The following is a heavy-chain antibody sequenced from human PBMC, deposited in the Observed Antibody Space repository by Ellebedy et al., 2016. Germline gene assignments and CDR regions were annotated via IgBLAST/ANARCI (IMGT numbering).Heavy chain of an antibody. D-gene: IGHD6-19*01. CDR2: IYTSGST. J-gene: IGHJ6*03. Sequence: SETLSLXXTVSGGSISSGSYHRSWIRQPAGKGLVWIGRIYTSGSTNYNPSLKSRVTMSVDTSKNQFSLKLSSVTAADTAVYYCARSSEWYYYYMDVWGKGTTVTVSS. CDR1: GGSISSGSYH. V-gene: IGHV4-61*02. CDR3: ARSSEWYYYYMDV.